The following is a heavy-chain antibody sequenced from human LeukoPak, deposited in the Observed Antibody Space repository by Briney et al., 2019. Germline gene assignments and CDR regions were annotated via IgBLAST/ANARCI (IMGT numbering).Heavy chain of an antibody. CDR3: ARLVGYCSGGSCSPKNYYYYGMDV. V-gene: IGHV1-18*01. Sequence: ASVKVSCKASGYTFTSYGISWVRQAPGQGLEWMGWISAYNGNTNYAQKLQGRVTMTTDTSTSTAYMELRSLRSDDTAVYYCARLVGYCSGGSCSPKNYYYYGMDVWGQGTLVTVSS. D-gene: IGHD2-15*01. CDR2: ISAYNGNT. J-gene: IGHJ6*02. CDR1: GYTFTSYG.